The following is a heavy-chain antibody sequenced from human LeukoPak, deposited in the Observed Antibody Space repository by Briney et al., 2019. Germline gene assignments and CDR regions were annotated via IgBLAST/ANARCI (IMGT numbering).Heavy chain of an antibody. J-gene: IGHJ4*02. CDR2: ISWGGGST. Sequence: GGSLRLPCAASGFTFEDYGMSWVRQAPGKGLEWVSGISWGGGSTGSADSVKGRFTISRDIAKNSLYLQMNSLRAEDTALYYCARDMAYCSSTSCPLGYWGQGTLVTASS. CDR3: ARDMAYCSSTSCPLGY. V-gene: IGHV3-20*04. D-gene: IGHD2-2*01. CDR1: GFTFEDYG.